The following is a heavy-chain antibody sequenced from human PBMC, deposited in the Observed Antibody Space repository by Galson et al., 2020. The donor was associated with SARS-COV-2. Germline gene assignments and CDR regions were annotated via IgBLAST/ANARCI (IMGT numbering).Heavy chain of an antibody. D-gene: IGHD3-9*01. CDR3: ARHYDILTGYYYYFDY. J-gene: IGHJ4*02. CDR1: GGSISSSSYY. CDR2: IYYSGST. Sequence: SQTLSLTCTVSGGSISSSSYYWGWIRQPPGKGLEWIGSIYYSGSTYYNPSLKSRVTISVDTSKNQFSLKLSSVTAADTAVYYCARHYDILTGYYYYFDYWGQGTLVTVSS. V-gene: IGHV4-39*01.